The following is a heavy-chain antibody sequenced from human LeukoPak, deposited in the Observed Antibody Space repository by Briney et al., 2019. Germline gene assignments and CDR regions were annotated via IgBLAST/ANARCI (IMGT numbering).Heavy chain of an antibody. CDR1: GFSLSTSGVV. CDR2: IYWNDDK. V-gene: IGHV2-5*01. Sequence: SGPTLVKPTQTLTLTCTFSGFSLSTSGVVVGWIRQPPGKALEWLALIYWNDDKRYSPSLKSRLTITKDTSKNQVVLTMTNMDPVDTATYYCAHSVWEMATFQPPENPHYYFDYWGQGTLVTVSS. D-gene: IGHD5-24*01. J-gene: IGHJ4*02. CDR3: AHSVWEMATFQPPENPHYYFDY.